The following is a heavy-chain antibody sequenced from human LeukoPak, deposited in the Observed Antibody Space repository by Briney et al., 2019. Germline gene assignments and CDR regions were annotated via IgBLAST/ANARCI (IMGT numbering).Heavy chain of an antibody. V-gene: IGHV4-31*03. CDR2: IYYSGST. D-gene: IGHD6-13*01. CDR3: AREAGYSSS. J-gene: IGHJ4*02. CDR1: GGSISSSTYY. Sequence: SETLSLTCTVSGGSISSSTYYWGWIRQHPGKGLEWIGYIYYSGSTYYNPSLKSRVTISVDTSKNQFSLKLSSVTAADTAVYYCAREAGYSSSWGQGTLVTVSS.